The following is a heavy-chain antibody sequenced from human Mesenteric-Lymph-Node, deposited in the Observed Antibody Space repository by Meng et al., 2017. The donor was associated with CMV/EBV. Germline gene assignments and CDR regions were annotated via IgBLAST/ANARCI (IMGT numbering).Heavy chain of an antibody. CDR1: GDSISSYS. D-gene: IGHD4/OR15-4a*01. J-gene: IGHJ4*02. V-gene: IGHV4-59*01. Sequence: SETLSLTCSVSGDSISSYSWTWIRQTPGKGLEWNGYINTSGTTKYNPSLKSRVTTSVDMSKTQFYLRLSSVTAADTAVYYCARHYGGNDYWGQGTLVTVSS. CDR3: ARHYGGNDY. CDR2: INTSGTT.